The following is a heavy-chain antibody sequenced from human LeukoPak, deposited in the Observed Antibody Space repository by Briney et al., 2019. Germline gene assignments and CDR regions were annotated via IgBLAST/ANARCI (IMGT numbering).Heavy chain of an antibody. CDR2: ISSRSSYS. CDR1: GFTFSSYT. V-gene: IGHV3-21*01. Sequence: GGSLRLSCAASGFTFSSYTMNWVRQAPGKGLEWVSSISSRSSYSYYADSVRGRFTISRDSTKNSLFLQMNSLRAEDTAVYYCAREGLVEPFFDYWGQGTLVTVSS. D-gene: IGHD1-26*01. CDR3: AREGLVEPFFDY. J-gene: IGHJ4*02.